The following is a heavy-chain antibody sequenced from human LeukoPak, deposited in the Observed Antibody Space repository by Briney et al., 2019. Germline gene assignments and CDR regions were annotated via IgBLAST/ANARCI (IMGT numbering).Heavy chain of an antibody. J-gene: IGHJ4*02. V-gene: IGHV4-59*02. CDR1: GASVNSYY. Sequence: PSETLSLTCTVSGASVNSYYWDWIRQPPGKGLEWIGCISDSGRTYYNPSLKSRVTISVGTSNNQFSLRLTSVTAADSAMYYCTKGYYEPFDSWGQGTLVTVSS. D-gene: IGHD3-22*01. CDR2: ISDSGRT. CDR3: TKGYYEPFDS.